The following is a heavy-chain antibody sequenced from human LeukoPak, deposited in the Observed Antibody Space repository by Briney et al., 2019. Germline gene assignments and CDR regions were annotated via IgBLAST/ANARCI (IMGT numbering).Heavy chain of an antibody. Sequence: GGSLRLSCAASRFTFSSYWMHWVRQAPGKGLVWVSRINSDGSSTNYADSVKGRFTISRDNAENSMYLQMSSLRVEDTAVYYCTSWGDTTAEYFQRWGQGTLVTVSS. CDR3: TSWGDTTAEYFQR. D-gene: IGHD2-21*02. V-gene: IGHV3-74*01. CDR2: INSDGSST. CDR1: RFTFSSYW. J-gene: IGHJ1*01.